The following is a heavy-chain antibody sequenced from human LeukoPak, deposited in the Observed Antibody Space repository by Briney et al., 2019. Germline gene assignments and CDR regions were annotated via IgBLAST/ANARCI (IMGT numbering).Heavy chain of an antibody. V-gene: IGHV3-30*03. CDR3: ARDRVGATTSYYYGMDV. J-gene: IGHJ6*02. Sequence: GGSLRLSCAASGFTFSSYGMHWVRQAPGKGLEWVAVISYDGSNKYYADSVKGRFTISRDNSKNTLYLQMNSLRAEDTAVYYCARDRVGATTSYYYGMDVWGQGTTVTVSS. D-gene: IGHD1-26*01. CDR1: GFTFSSYG. CDR2: ISYDGSNK.